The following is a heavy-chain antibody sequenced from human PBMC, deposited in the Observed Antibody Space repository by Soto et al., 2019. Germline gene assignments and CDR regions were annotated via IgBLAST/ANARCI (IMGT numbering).Heavy chain of an antibody. Sequence: QVQLVQSGAEVKKPGSSVKVSCKASGGTFDSYVISWLRQAPGQGLEWMGGIMPIFGTPNYAQKFRGRVTISADDSTSTAYLELSSLTSDAPAVYYCARVHSSGIFYFVDPWGQGTLVTVSS. V-gene: IGHV1-69*01. CDR3: ARVHSSGIFYFVDP. D-gene: IGHD3-10*01. CDR2: IMPIFGTP. CDR1: GGTFDSYV. J-gene: IGHJ5*02.